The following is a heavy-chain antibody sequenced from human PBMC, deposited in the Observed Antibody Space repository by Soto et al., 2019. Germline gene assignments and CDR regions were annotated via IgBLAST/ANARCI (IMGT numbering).Heavy chain of an antibody. CDR3: ARVNAGYSSSRDY. Sequence: QVQLAESGGGLVKPGGSLRLSCAASGFSFSDYYMSWIRQAPGKGLEWVSYISTSSSYTDYADFVKGRFTISRDNAKNSLYLQMNGLGAEDTAVYYCARVNAGYSSSRDYWGHGTLVTVSS. CDR1: GFSFSDYY. V-gene: IGHV3-11*05. D-gene: IGHD6-13*01. J-gene: IGHJ4*01. CDR2: ISTSSSYT.